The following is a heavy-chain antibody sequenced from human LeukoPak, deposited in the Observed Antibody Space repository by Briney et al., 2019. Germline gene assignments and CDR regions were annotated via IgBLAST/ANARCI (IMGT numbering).Heavy chain of an antibody. J-gene: IGHJ3*02. CDR1: GFTFYDYA. V-gene: IGHV3-9*01. CDR3: AKDGRGATRGAFDI. D-gene: IGHD1-26*01. Sequence: GRSLRLSCAASGFTFYDYAMHWVRHAPGKGLEWVSGISWNSGSIGYADSVKGRFTISRDNAKNSPYLQMNSLRAEDTALYYCAKDGRGATRGAFDIWGQGTMVTVSS. CDR2: ISWNSGSI.